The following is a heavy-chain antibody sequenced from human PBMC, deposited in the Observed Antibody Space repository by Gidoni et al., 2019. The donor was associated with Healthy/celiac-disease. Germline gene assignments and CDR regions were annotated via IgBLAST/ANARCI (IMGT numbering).Heavy chain of an antibody. CDR2: IIPIFGTA. D-gene: IGHD5-12*01. CDR1: GGTFSSYA. Sequence: QVQLVQSGAAVKKPGSSVKVSCKASGGTFSSYAISWVRQAPGQGLEWMGGIIPIFGTANYAQKFQGRVTITADESTSTAYMELSSLRSEDTAVYYCARRQGSDGYNFLAAFDIWGQGTMVTVSS. CDR3: ARRQGSDGYNFLAAFDI. V-gene: IGHV1-69*01. J-gene: IGHJ3*02.